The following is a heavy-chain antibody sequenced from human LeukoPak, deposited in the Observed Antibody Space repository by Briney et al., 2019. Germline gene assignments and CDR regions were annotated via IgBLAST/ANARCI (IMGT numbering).Heavy chain of an antibody. CDR1: GYSISSGYY. D-gene: IGHD4-11*01. CDR2: IYHSGST. J-gene: IGHJ4*02. V-gene: IGHV4-38-2*02. Sequence: SETLSLTCTVSGYSISSGYYWGWIRQPPGKGLEWIGSIYHSGSTYYNPSLKSRVTISVDTSKNQFSLKLSSVTAADTAVYYCARGDLTSKFDYWGQGTLVTVSS. CDR3: ARGDLTSKFDY.